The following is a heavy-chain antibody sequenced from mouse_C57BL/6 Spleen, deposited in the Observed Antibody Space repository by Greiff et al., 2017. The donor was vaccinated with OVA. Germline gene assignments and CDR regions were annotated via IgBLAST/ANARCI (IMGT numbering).Heavy chain of an antibody. J-gene: IGHJ3*01. CDR2: INPNNGGT. V-gene: IGHV1-26*01. Sequence: EVQLQQSGPELVKPGASVKISCKASGYTFTDYYMNWVKQSHGKSLEWIGDINPNNGGTSYNQKFKGKATWTVDKSSSTAYMELRSLTSEDSAVYYCARRYGSSYEFAYWGQGTLVTVSA. D-gene: IGHD1-1*01. CDR1: GYTFTDYY. CDR3: ARRYGSSYEFAY.